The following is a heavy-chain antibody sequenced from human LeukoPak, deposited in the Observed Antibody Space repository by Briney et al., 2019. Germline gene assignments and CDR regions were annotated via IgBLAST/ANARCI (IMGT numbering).Heavy chain of an antibody. Sequence: PSETLSLTCAVYGGSFSGYYWNWIRQPPGKGLEWIGEINHSGRTNYNPSLKSRVTISVDTSKKQFSLKLSPVTAADTAVYYCARVAVAVKNFDYWGQGTLVTVSS. CDR2: INHSGRT. CDR1: GGSFSGYY. D-gene: IGHD6-19*01. J-gene: IGHJ4*02. V-gene: IGHV4-34*01. CDR3: ARVAVAVKNFDY.